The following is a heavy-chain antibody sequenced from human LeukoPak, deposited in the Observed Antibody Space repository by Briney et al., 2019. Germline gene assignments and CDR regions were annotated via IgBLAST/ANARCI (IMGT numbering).Heavy chain of an antibody. J-gene: IGHJ3*02. V-gene: IGHV3-21*01. CDR1: GFTFSTYT. CDR3: AKDYLGASHTFDI. D-gene: IGHD1-26*01. Sequence: PGGSLRLSCTASGFTFSTYTMNWVRQAPGKGLEWVSSISSSSYYIYYADSVKGRFTISRDNAKNSLFLQMTSLRGEDTAVYYCAKDYLGASHTFDIWGQGTMVTVSS. CDR2: ISSSSYYI.